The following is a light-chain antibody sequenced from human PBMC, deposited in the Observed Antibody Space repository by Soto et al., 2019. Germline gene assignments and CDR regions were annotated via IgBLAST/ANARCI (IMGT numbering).Light chain of an antibody. CDR1: SSDVGDYNR. J-gene: IGLJ3*02. CDR2: EVT. CDR3: ISFTPSTTTHWV. Sequence: QSALTQPPSESGSPGQSITISCTGTSSDVGDYNRVSWYQHHPGKAPKLMIFEVTNRPSGISDRFSGFKSGSTASLTISELQPDDEADYYCISFTPSTTTHWVFGGGTQLTVL. V-gene: IGLV2-14*01.